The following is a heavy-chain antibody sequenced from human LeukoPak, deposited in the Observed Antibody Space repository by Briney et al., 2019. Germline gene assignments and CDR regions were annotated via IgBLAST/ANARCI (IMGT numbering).Heavy chain of an antibody. D-gene: IGHD3-9*01. CDR1: GGSFSGYY. Sequence: PSETLSLTCAVYGGSFSGYYWSWIRQPPGKGLDWIGEINHSGSTNYNPSLKSRVTISVDTSKNQFSLKLSSVTAADTAVYFRAKRGIRYFDWLSQYYFDYWGQGTLVTVSS. J-gene: IGHJ4*02. CDR3: AKRGIRYFDWLSQYYFDY. CDR2: INHSGST. V-gene: IGHV4-34*01.